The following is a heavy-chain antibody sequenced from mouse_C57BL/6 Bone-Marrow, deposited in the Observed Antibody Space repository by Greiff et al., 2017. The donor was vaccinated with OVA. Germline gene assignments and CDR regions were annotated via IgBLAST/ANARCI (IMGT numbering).Heavy chain of an antibody. CDR3: ARDAGDYGWYFDV. CDR2: SRNKANDYTT. D-gene: IGHD1-1*01. Sequence: EVQGVESGGGLVQSGRSLRLSCATSGFTFSDFYMEWVRQAPGKGLEWLAASRNKANDYTTEYSASVKGRFIVSRDTAQSILYLQMNALRAEDTAIYYCARDAGDYGWYFDVWGTGTTVTVSA. J-gene: IGHJ1*03. V-gene: IGHV7-1*01. CDR1: GFTFSDFY.